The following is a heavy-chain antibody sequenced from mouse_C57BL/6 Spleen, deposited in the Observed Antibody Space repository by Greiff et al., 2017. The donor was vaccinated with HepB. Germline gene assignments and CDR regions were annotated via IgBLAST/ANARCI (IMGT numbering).Heavy chain of an antibody. J-gene: IGHJ4*01. V-gene: IGHV1-82*01. CDR3: ARALGLPYAMDY. CDR1: GYAFSSSW. CDR2: IYPGDGDT. D-gene: IGHD4-1*01. Sequence: QVQLQQSGPELVKPGASVKISCKASGYAFSSSWMNWVKQRPGKGLEWIGRIYPGDGDTNYNGKFKGKATLTADKSSSTAYMQLSSLTSEDSAVDFGARALGLPYAMDYWGQGTSVTVSS.